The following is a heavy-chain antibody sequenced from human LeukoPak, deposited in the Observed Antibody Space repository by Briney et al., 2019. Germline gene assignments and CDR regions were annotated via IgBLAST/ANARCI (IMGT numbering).Heavy chain of an antibody. J-gene: IGHJ4*02. V-gene: IGHV3-74*01. CDR2: INTDGSGT. Sequence: GGSLRLSCAASGFTLGTYWMHWVRQAPGKGLVWVSRINTDGSGTSYADSVKGRFIISRDNGKNTLYLQMNSLRAEDTAVYFCTRGSFYFDSWGQGTLVTVSS. CDR3: TRGSFYFDS. D-gene: IGHD3-10*01. CDR1: GFTLGTYW.